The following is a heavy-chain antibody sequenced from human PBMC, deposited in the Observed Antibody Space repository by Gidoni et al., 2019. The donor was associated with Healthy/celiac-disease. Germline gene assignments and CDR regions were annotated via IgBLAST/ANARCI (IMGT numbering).Heavy chain of an antibody. Sequence: HVQLQESGPGLVKPSETLSLTCAVSGYSISSGYYWGWIRQPPGKGLEWIGSIYHSGSTYYNPAIKSRVTISVDTSKNQFSLKMSSVTAADTAVYYCARVSGSGWPHIDYWGQGTLVTVSS. CDR3: ARVSGSGWPHIDY. CDR2: IYHSGST. V-gene: IGHV4-38-2*01. D-gene: IGHD6-19*01. CDR1: GYSISSGYY. J-gene: IGHJ4*02.